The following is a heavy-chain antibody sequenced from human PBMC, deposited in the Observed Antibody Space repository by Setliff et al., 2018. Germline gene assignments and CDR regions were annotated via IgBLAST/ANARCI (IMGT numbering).Heavy chain of an antibody. CDR1: GYRLIEVS. J-gene: IGHJ6*02. CDR2: FDPEDEET. CDR3: ARAGNYNFWSGYPPYYYYYGMDV. V-gene: IGHV1-24*01. Sequence: ASVKVSCKVSGYRLIEVSMRWVRQAPGKGLEWMGGFDPEDEETVYAQKFQGRVTMTEDTSTDTAYMELSSLRSEDTAVYYCARAGNYNFWSGYPPYYYYYGMDVWGQGTTVTVS. D-gene: IGHD3-3*01.